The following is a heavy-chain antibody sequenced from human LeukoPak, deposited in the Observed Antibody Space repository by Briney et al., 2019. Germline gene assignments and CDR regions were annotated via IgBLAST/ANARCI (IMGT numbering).Heavy chain of an antibody. CDR1: GFTFSSYW. J-gene: IGHJ3*02. Sequence: GGSLRLSCAASGFTFSSYWMSWVRQAPGKGLEWVANIKQDGSEKYYVDSVKGRFTISRDNAKNSLYLQMNSLRAEDTAFYYCSRGSGSYYPPRAFDIWGQGTMVTVSS. CDR2: IKQDGSEK. CDR3: SRGSGSYYPPRAFDI. D-gene: IGHD1-26*01. V-gene: IGHV3-7*03.